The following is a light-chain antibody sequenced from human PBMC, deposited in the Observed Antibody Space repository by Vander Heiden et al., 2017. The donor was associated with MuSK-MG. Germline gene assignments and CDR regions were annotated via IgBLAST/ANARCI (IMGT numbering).Light chain of an antibody. CDR2: EVS. J-gene: IGLJ2*01. Sequence: QSALTQPPSASGSPGQSVPISCTGTRSDVGGYNYVSWYQQHPGNAPKRMMDEVSKRPSGFPDRVSWSKSANNASPTVSGLQAEDEADDYCSSYAGSKNVVFGGGTKLTVL. V-gene: IGLV2-8*01. CDR3: SSYAGSKNVV. CDR1: RSDVGGYNY.